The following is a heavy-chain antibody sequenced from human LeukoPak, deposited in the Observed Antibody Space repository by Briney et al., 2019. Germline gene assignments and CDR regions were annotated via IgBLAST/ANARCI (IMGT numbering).Heavy chain of an antibody. V-gene: IGHV3-48*03. D-gene: IGHD2-15*01. CDR1: GFTFSSYE. CDR2: ISSSGTTI. CDR3: ARGYCSGGSCYGGGY. Sequence: PGGSLRLSCAGSGFTFSSYEMNWVRQAPGKGLEWVSYISSSGTTIYYAERRFTISRDNAKNSLYLLMNSLRAEDTAIYYCARGYCSGGSCYGGGYRGQGTLVTVSS. J-gene: IGHJ4*02.